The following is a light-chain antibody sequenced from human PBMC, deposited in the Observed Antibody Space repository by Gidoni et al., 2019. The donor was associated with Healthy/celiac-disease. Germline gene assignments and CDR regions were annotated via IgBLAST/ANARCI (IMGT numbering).Light chain of an antibody. CDR3: QQSYSTPRGT. J-gene: IGKJ2*02. Sequence: DIQMTQSPSSLSASVGERVTITCRASQSIRRDLNWYQQKPGKAPKLLIYAASSLQSGVPSRFSGSGSGTDFTLTISSLQPEDFATYYCQQSYSTPRGTFXXXTKLEIK. CDR2: AAS. V-gene: IGKV1-39*01. CDR1: QSIRRD.